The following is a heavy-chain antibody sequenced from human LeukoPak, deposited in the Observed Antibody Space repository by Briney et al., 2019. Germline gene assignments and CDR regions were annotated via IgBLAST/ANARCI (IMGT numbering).Heavy chain of an antibody. J-gene: IGHJ4*02. V-gene: IGHV3-23*01. D-gene: IGHD3-3*01. CDR2: ISGSGGST. CDR3: ATSAYYDFWSRTHPLDY. Sequence: GGSLRLSCAASGFTFSSYAMSWVRQAPGKGLEWVSAISGSGGSTYYADSVKGRFTFSRDNSKNTLYLQMNSLRAEDMAVYYCATSAYYDFWSRTHPLDYWGQGTLVTVSS. CDR1: GFTFSSYA.